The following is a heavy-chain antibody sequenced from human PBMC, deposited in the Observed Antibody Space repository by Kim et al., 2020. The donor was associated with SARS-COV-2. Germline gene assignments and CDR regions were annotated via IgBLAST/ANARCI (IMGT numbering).Heavy chain of an antibody. D-gene: IGHD3-3*01. CDR2: IKQDGSEK. V-gene: IGHV3-7*03. CDR3: ARDGGQGTYYDFWSGYPVVSYGMDV. Sequence: GGSLRLSCAASGFTFSSYWMSWVRQAPGKGLEWVANIKQDGSEKYYVDSVKGRFTISRDNAKNSLYLQMNSLRAEDTAVYYCARDGGQGTYYDFWSGYPVVSYGMDVWGQGTTVTVSS. CDR1: GFTFSSYW. J-gene: IGHJ6*02.